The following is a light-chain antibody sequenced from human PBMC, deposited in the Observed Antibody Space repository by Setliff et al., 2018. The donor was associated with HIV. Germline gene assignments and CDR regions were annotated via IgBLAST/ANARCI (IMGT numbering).Light chain of an antibody. CDR1: SSDIGTYNL. CDR3: CSFAGSSTFEV. V-gene: IGLV2-23*02. CDR2: EVT. Sequence: QSALAQPASVSGSPGQSITIFCTGTSSDIGTYNLVSWYQQHPGKVPKLMIYEVTKRPSGVSNRFSGSKSGNTASLTISGLQAEDEADYYCCSFAGSSTFEVFGTGTKVTVL. J-gene: IGLJ1*01.